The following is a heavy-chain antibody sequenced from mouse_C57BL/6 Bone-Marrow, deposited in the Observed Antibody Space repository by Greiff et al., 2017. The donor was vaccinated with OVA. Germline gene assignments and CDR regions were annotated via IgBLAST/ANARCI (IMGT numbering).Heavy chain of an antibody. D-gene: IGHD2-5*01. Sequence: VQLQQSGAELVKPGASVKLSCKASGYTFTSYWMHWVKQRPGQGLEWIGMIHPNSGSTNYNEKFKSKATLTVDKSSSTAYMQLSSLTSEDSAVYYCARETIVTFDYWGQGTTLTVSS. V-gene: IGHV1-64*01. CDR2: IHPNSGST. CDR1: GYTFTSYW. CDR3: ARETIVTFDY. J-gene: IGHJ2*01.